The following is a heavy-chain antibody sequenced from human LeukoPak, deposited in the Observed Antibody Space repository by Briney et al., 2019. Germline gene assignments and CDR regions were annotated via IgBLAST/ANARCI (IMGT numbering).Heavy chain of an antibody. Sequence: SETLSLTCTVSGGSISSYYWSWIRQPPGKGLEWIGYIYYSGSTNYNPSLKSRVTISVDTSKNQFSLKLSSVTAADTAVYYCARDHLYGDYGGFDYWGQGTLVTVSS. CDR1: GGSISSYY. CDR3: ARDHLYGDYGGFDY. V-gene: IGHV4-59*01. J-gene: IGHJ4*02. CDR2: IYYSGST. D-gene: IGHD4-17*01.